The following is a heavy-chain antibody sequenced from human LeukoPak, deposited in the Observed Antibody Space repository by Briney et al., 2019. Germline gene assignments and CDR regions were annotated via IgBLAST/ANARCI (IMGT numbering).Heavy chain of an antibody. D-gene: IGHD3-16*01. CDR3: VRQMIRFWFDP. CDR1: GFTFSSYE. CDR2: ISSSGSTI. V-gene: IGHV3-48*03. J-gene: IGHJ5*02. Sequence: GGSLRLSCAASGFTFSSYEMNWVRQAPGKGLERVSYISSSGSTIYYADSVKGRFTISRDNAKNSLYLQMNSLRAEDTAVYYCVRQMIRFWFDPWGQGTQVTVSS.